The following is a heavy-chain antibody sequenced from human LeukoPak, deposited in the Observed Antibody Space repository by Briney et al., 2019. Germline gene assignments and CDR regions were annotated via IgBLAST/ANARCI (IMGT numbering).Heavy chain of an antibody. Sequence: GRSLRLSCAASGFTFSSYAMHWVRQAPGKGLEWVSCISASYGSTYYADSVKGRFTISRDNSKNTLYLQMNSLRAEDTAVYYCAKDYYYDPVDAFDVWGQGTMVSVSS. CDR1: GFTFSSYA. D-gene: IGHD3-22*01. J-gene: IGHJ3*01. CDR2: ISASYGST. CDR3: AKDYYYDPVDAFDV. V-gene: IGHV3-23*01.